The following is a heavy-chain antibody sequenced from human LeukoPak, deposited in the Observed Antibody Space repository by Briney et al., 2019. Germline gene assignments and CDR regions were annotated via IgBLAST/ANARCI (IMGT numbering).Heavy chain of an antibody. Sequence: SVKVSCKASGGTFSSYAISWVRQAPGQGLEWMGGIIPIFGTANYAQKFQGRVTITTDESTSTAYMELSSLRSEDTAVYYCARSTYDFWSGYDRYYYYYMDVWGKGTTVTVSS. CDR2: IIPIFGTA. D-gene: IGHD3-3*01. CDR1: GGTFSSYA. CDR3: ARSTYDFWSGYDRYYYYYMDV. J-gene: IGHJ6*03. V-gene: IGHV1-69*05.